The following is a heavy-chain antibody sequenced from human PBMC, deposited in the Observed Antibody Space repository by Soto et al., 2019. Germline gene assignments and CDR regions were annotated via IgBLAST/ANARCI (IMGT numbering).Heavy chain of an antibody. CDR3: ATLVTGEYFDY. V-gene: IGHV4-59*08. CDR1: GASISSYY. CDR2: IYYSGST. Sequence: SETLSLTCTVSGASISSYYWSWIRQPPGKGLEWIGYIYYSGSTNYNPSLKSRVTISVDTSKNQFSLKLSSVTAADTAVYYCATLVTGEYFDYWGQGTLVTVS. J-gene: IGHJ4*02. D-gene: IGHD7-27*01.